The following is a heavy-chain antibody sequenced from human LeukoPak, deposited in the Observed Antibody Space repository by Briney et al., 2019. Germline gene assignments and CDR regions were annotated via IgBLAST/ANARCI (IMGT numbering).Heavy chain of an antibody. CDR3: ARGVAVAGTGTSWFDP. D-gene: IGHD6-19*01. J-gene: IGHJ5*02. Sequence: PSETLSLTCAVYGGSFSGYYWSWIRQPPGKGLEWIGEINHSGSTNYHPSLKSRVTISVDTSKNQFSLKLSSVTAADTAVYYCARGVAVAGTGTSWFDPWGQGTLVTVSS. CDR2: INHSGST. CDR1: GGSFSGYY. V-gene: IGHV4-34*01.